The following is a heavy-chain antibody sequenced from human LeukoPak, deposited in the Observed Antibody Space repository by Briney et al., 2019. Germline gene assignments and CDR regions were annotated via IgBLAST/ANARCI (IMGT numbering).Heavy chain of an antibody. V-gene: IGHV4-4*07. D-gene: IGHD3-22*01. CDR3: ARDRYYYDSSGSRIFDY. J-gene: IGHJ4*02. Sequence: PETLSLTCTVSAGSISSYYWSWIRQPAGKGLEWIGRIYTSGSTNYNPSLKSRVTMSVDTSKNQFSLKLSSVTAADTAVYYCARDRYYYDSSGSRIFDYWGQGTLVTVSS. CDR2: IYTSGST. CDR1: AGSISSYY.